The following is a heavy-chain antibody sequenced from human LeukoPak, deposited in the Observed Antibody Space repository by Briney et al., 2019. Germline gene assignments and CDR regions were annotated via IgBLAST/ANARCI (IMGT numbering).Heavy chain of an antibody. CDR2: INSYGSSI. J-gene: IGHJ4*02. CDR1: GFTFSSYW. V-gene: IGHV3-74*01. Sequence: AGGSLRLSCAASGFTFSSYWMNWVRHAPGKGLVWVSRINSYGSSITYADSVKGRFTISRDNAKNTLYLQMNSLRADDTAVYYCTRTDYYFDNWGQGTLVTVSS. CDR3: TRTDYYFDN.